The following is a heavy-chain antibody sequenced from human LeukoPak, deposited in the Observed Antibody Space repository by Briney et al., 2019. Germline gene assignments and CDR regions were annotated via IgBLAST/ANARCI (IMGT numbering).Heavy chain of an antibody. Sequence: PGGSLGLSCAASGFTFSSYEMNWVRQAPGKGLEWVSYISSSGSTIYYADSVKGRFTISRDNAKNSLYLQMNSLRAEDTAVYYCASSSWPEFWFDPWGQGTLVTVSS. J-gene: IGHJ5*02. D-gene: IGHD6-13*01. CDR2: ISSSGSTI. V-gene: IGHV3-48*03. CDR1: GFTFSSYE. CDR3: ASSSWPEFWFDP.